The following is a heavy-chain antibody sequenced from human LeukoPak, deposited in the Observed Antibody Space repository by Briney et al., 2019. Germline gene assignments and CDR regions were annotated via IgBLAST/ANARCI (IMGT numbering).Heavy chain of an antibody. D-gene: IGHD6-13*01. V-gene: IGHV3-48*03. CDR1: GFTFSSYE. CDR3: ARVITASGWFDP. Sequence: GGSLRLSCAASGFTFSSYEMNWVRQAPGKGLEWVSYISSSGSTTYYADSVKGRFTISRHNSKNTLYLQMNSLRAEDTAVYYCARVITASGWFDPWGQGTLVTVSS. J-gene: IGHJ5*02. CDR2: ISSSGSTT.